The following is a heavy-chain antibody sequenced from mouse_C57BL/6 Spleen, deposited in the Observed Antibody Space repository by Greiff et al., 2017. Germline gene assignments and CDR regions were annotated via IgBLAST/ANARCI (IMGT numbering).Heavy chain of an antibody. CDR1: GFSLSTFGMG. V-gene: IGHV8-8*01. D-gene: IGHD2-3*01. CDR2: SWLDHDK. Sequence: QVQLKESGPGILQPSQTLRLTCSFSGFSLSTFGMGVGWIRPPSGKGLVWLAHSWLDHDKYYNPALKSRLTNSKDTSKNPVFLKIANVDTADTATYYCARISCDGPWFAYWGQGTLVTVSA. CDR3: ARISCDGPWFAY. J-gene: IGHJ3*01.